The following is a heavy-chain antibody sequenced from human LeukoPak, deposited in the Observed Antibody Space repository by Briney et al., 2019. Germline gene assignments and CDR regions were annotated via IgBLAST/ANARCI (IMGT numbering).Heavy chain of an antibody. CDR3: TRAGITIFGVVTHPGY. J-gene: IGHJ4*02. CDR1: GFTFGDYA. V-gene: IGHV3-49*04. CDR2: IRSKAYGGTT. D-gene: IGHD3-3*01. Sequence: GGSLRLSCTASGFTFGDYAMSWVRQAPGKGLEWVGFIRSKAYGGTTEYAASVKGRFTISGDDSKSTAYLQMNSLKTEDTAVYYCTRAGITIFGVVTHPGYWGQGTLVTVSS.